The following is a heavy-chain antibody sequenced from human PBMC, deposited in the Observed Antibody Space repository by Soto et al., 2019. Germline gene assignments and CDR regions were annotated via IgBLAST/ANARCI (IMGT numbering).Heavy chain of an antibody. D-gene: IGHD3-22*01. Sequence: SVKVSCKASGGTFSSYAISWVRQAPGQGLEWMGGIIPIFGTANYAQKFQGRVTITADESTSTAYMELSSLRSEDTAVYYCARVAKTYYYDSSGYYYFDYWGQGTLVTVSS. CDR3: ARVAKTYYYDSSGYYYFDY. V-gene: IGHV1-69*13. J-gene: IGHJ4*02. CDR2: IIPIFGTA. CDR1: GGTFSSYA.